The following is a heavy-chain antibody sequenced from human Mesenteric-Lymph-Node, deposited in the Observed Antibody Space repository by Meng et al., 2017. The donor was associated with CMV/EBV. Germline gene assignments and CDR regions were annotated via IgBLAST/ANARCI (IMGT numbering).Heavy chain of an antibody. CDR2: IYYSGST. CDR1: GGSISSSSYY. Sequence: SETLSLTCTVSGGSISSSSYYWGWIRQPPGKGLEWIGSIYYSGSTYYNPSLKIRVTISVDTSKNQFSLKLSSVTAADTAVYYCARDKKQLKNWGQGTMVTVSS. CDR3: ARDKKQLKN. J-gene: IGHJ4*02. V-gene: IGHV4-39*07. D-gene: IGHD6-13*01.